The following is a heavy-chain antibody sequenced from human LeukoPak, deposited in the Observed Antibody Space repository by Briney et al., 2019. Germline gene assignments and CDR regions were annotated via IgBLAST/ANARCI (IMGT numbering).Heavy chain of an antibody. Sequence: KPSETLSLPCTVSGGSISNSIYYWGWIRQPPGKGLEWIGSIYYSGSTYYNPSLKSRVTISVDTSKNQFSLKLTSVAAADTALYYCARTWSPYSTPYCYFDRSGHRCVVTVSS. CDR1: GGSISNSIYY. V-gene: IGHV4-39*01. CDR3: ARTWSPYSTPYCYFDR. CDR2: IYYSGST. J-gene: IGHJ2*01. D-gene: IGHD6-13*01.